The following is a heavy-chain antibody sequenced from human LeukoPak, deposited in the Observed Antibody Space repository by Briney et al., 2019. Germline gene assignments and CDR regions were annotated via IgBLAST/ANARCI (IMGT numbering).Heavy chain of an antibody. Sequence: GGSLRLSCAASGFTFSNAWMSWVRQAPGKELEWVGRIKSKTDGGTTDYAAPVKGRFTISRDDSKNALYLQMDRLKTEGTAGYYCPTDGPRDYYGSGSYYLWGEGTLVRVSS. D-gene: IGHD3-10*01. V-gene: IGHV3-15*01. CDR1: GFTFSNAW. J-gene: IGHJ4*02. CDR2: IKSKTDGGTT. CDR3: PTDGPRDYYGSGSYYL.